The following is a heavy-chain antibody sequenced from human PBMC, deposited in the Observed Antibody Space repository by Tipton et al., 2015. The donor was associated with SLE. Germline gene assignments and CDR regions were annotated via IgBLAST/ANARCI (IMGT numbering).Heavy chain of an antibody. J-gene: IGHJ1*01. CDR3: AGLSVDTAMVNTEYFQH. Sequence: TLSLTCAVYGGSFSGYYWSWIRQPPGKGLEWIGEINHSGSTNYNPSLKSRVTISVDTSKNQFSLKLSSVTAADTAVYYCAGLSVDTAMVNTEYFQHWGQGTLVTVST. CDR1: GGSFSGYY. D-gene: IGHD5-18*01. CDR2: INHSGST. V-gene: IGHV4-34*01.